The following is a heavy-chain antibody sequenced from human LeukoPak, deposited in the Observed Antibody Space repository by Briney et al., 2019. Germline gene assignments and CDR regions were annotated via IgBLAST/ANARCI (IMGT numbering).Heavy chain of an antibody. D-gene: IGHD6-19*01. CDR1: GDSVSSNSAA. CDR2: TYYRSKWYN. CDR3: ARAMGKQWLVLDFDY. Sequence: SQTLSLTCAISGDSVSSNSAAWNWIRQSPSRGLEWLGRTYYRSKWYNDYAVSVKSRITINPDTSKNQFSLQPNSVTPEDTAVYYCARAMGKQWLVLDFDYWGQGTLVTVSS. V-gene: IGHV6-1*01. J-gene: IGHJ4*02.